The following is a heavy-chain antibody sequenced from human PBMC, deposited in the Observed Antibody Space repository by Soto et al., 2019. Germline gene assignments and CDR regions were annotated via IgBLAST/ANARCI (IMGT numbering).Heavy chain of an antibody. CDR1: GYTFTGYY. CDR2: INPNSGGT. D-gene: IGHD3-22*01. V-gene: IGHV1-2*02. J-gene: IGHJ4*02. CDR3: ARVLYYYVISGSGY. Sequence: ASVKVSCKASGYTFTGYYMDWVRQAGGEGREWMRWINPNSGGTNYAQKFKGKVTMTRDTSISTAYMELSRLRSDDTAVYYGARVLYYYVISGSGYWGQGTLVTVSS.